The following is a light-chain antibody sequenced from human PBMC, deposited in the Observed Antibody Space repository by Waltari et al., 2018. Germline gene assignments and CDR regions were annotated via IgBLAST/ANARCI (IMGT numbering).Light chain of an antibody. Sequence: QSVLTQPPSASGTPGQRVTISCSGTSSNIGRNSVNWYQQLPGMAPKLLIYSSSQRPSGVPDRFSASKSGTSATLAISGPQSGDEADYYCAAWDDSLTLVVFGGGTKLTVL. J-gene: IGLJ2*01. CDR2: SSS. CDR1: SSNIGRNS. V-gene: IGLV1-44*01. CDR3: AAWDDSLTLVV.